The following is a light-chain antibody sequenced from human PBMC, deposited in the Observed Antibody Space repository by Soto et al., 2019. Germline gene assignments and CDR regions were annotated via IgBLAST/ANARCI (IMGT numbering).Light chain of an antibody. CDR3: SSYEGSHAWV. V-gene: IGLV2-11*01. Sequence: SALTQPRSVSGSPGQSVTISCTGTTSDVSWYQHHPGKAPKLMIYDVYKRPSGVPDRFSGSKSGNTASLTISGLQAEDEADYYCSSYEGSHAWVFGGGTKLTVL. J-gene: IGLJ3*02. CDR1: TSDV. CDR2: DVY.